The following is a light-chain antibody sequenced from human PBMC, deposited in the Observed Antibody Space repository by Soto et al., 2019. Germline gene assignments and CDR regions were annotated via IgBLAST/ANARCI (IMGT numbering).Light chain of an antibody. CDR1: SSNIGAGYD. CDR3: QSYDSSLSGVL. Sequence: QSVLTQPPSVAGARGQRVTISCTGSSSNIGAGYDVHWYQQIPGTAPKLLIYGNSNRPSGVPDRFSGSKSGTSASLAITGLLAEDDDDYYCQSYDSSLSGVLFGGGTKLTVL. J-gene: IGLJ2*01. CDR2: GNS. V-gene: IGLV1-40*01.